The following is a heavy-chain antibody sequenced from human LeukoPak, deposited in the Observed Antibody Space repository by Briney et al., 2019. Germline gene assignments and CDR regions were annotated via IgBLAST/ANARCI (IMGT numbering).Heavy chain of an antibody. CDR3: ARGVVVVAAREFDY. Sequence: PGGSLRLSCAASGFTFSSYSMNWVRQAPGKGLEWVSYISSSSSTIYYADSVKGRLTISRDNAKNSLYLQMNSLRDEDTAVYYCARGVVVVAAREFDYWGQGTLVTVSS. V-gene: IGHV3-48*02. D-gene: IGHD2-15*01. CDR1: GFTFSSYS. CDR2: ISSSSSTI. J-gene: IGHJ4*02.